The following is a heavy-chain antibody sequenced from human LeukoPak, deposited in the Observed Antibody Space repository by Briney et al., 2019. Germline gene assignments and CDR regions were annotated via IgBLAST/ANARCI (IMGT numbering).Heavy chain of an antibody. CDR3: AKDLVYNSSGYYTPGAFDI. Sequence: GGSLRLSCAASGFTFSSYAMSWVRQAPGKGLEWVSAISGSGGSTYYADSVKGRFTISRDNSQNTLYLQMNSLKAEHTAVYYCAKDLVYNSSGYYTPGAFDIWGQGTMVTVSS. J-gene: IGHJ3*02. D-gene: IGHD3-22*01. CDR2: ISGSGGST. CDR1: GFTFSSYA. V-gene: IGHV3-23*01.